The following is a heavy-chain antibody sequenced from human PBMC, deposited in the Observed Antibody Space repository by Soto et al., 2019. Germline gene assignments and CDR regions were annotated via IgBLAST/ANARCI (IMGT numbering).Heavy chain of an antibody. J-gene: IGHJ4*02. CDR2: IKQDGSEK. Sequence: GGSLRLSCAASGFTFSSYWMSWVRQAPGKGLEWVANIKQDGSEKYYVDSVKGRFTISRDNAKNSLYLKINSLRAEDTAVYYCAREGWYSSGAADYWGQGTLVTVSS. CDR1: GFTFSSYW. CDR3: AREGWYSSGAADY. D-gene: IGHD6-19*01. V-gene: IGHV3-7*05.